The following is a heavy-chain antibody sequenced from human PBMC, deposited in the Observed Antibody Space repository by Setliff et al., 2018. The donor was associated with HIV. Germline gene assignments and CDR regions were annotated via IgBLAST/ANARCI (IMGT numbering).Heavy chain of an antibody. J-gene: IGHJ4*02. CDR3: ARHDGGGWYVRVLATSFDY. Sequence: SETLSLTCTVSGGSISSHYWIWIRQPPGKGLEWIGNIHFSGATNYNPSLKSRVTISLDTSRTQFSLKLSSVTAADTAVYYCARHDGGGWYVRVLATSFDYWGQGTLVTVSS. V-gene: IGHV4-59*08. CDR1: GGSISSHY. CDR2: IHFSGAT. D-gene: IGHD6-19*01.